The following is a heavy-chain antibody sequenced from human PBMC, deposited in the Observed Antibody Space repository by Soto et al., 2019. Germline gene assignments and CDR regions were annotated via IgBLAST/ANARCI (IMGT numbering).Heavy chain of an antibody. J-gene: IGHJ6*02. Sequence: SETLSLTCTVSGGSISSSSYYWGWIRQPPGKGLEWIGSIYYSGSTYYNPSLKSRVTISVDTSKNQFSLKLSSVTAADTAVYYCARRGNYDLLPKYGMDVWGQGTTVNVSS. CDR2: IYYSGST. V-gene: IGHV4-39*01. CDR3: ARRGNYDLLPKYGMDV. CDR1: GGSISSSSYY. D-gene: IGHD1-7*01.